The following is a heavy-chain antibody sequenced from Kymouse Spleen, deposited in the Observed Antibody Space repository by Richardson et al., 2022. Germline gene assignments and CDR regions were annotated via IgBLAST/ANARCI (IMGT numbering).Heavy chain of an antibody. Sequence: QVQLVESGGGVVQPGRSLRLSCAASGFTFSSYGMHWVRQAPGKGLEWVAVIWYDGSNKYYADSVKGRFTISRDNSKNTLYLQMNSLRAEDTAVYYCARDSQWERDAFDIWGQGTMVTVSS. J-gene: IGHJ3*02. V-gene: IGHV3-33*01. CDR3: ARDSQWERDAFDI. CDR1: GFTFSSYG. CDR2: IWYDGSNK. D-gene: IGHD1-26*01.